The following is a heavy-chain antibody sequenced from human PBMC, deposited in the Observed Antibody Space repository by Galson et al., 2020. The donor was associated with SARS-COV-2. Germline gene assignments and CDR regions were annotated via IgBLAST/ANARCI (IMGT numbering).Heavy chain of an antibody. V-gene: IGHV2-5*02. Sequence: SGPTLVKPTQTLTLTCTFSGFSLSTSGVGVGWIRQPPGKALDWLALIYWDNDKRYSPSLKSRLSISKDTSKNQVVLTMTNMDPVDTATYYCAHTHDCIGGYCHYEFDYWGQGTLVTVSS. CDR3: AHTHDCIGGYCHYEFDY. J-gene: IGHJ4*02. CDR1: GFSLSTSGVG. D-gene: IGHD2-15*01. CDR2: IYWDNDK.